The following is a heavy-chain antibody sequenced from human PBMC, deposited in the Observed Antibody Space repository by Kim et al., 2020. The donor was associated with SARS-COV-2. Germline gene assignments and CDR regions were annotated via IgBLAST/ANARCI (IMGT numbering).Heavy chain of an antibody. CDR3: ARDPTIPQLLWFGELTVPPDSWFDP. CDR2: TYYRSKWYN. Sequence: SQTLSLTCAISGDSVSSNSAAWNWIRQSPSRGLEWLGRTYYRSKWYNDYAVSVKSRITINPDTSKNQFSLQLNSVTPEDTAVYYCARDPTIPQLLWFGELTVPPDSWFDPWGQGTLVTVSS. J-gene: IGHJ5*02. D-gene: IGHD3-10*01. CDR1: GDSVSSNSAA. V-gene: IGHV6-1*01.